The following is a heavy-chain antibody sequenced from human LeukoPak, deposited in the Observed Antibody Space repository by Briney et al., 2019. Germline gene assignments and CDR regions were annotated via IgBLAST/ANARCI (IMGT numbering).Heavy chain of an antibody. J-gene: IGHJ4*02. CDR1: GFTFSSYA. CDR3: AKDGELKWEPTTYFFDY. V-gene: IGHV3-23*01. CDR2: ISGSGGST. Sequence: PGGSLRLSCAASGFTFSSYAMSGVRQAPGKGLEVVSAISGSGGSTYYPDSVKGRFTISRDNSKNTLYLQMNSLRAEDTAVYYCAKDGELKWEPTTYFFDYWGQGTLVTVSS. D-gene: IGHD1-26*01.